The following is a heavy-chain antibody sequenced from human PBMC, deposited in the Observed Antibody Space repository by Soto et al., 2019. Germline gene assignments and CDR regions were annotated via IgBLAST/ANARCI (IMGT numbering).Heavy chain of an antibody. Sequence: GGSLILSCAASTSTFSNYAMTWVRQAPGKGLEWVSAISGSGSSTHYADSVKGRFFISRDNSKNTLYVQMHRLRVEDTAGYYCAQSGYGSGWYLAFEDWAQGS. CDR2: ISGSGSST. CDR3: AQSGYGSGWYLAFED. D-gene: IGHD6-19*01. J-gene: IGHJ4*02. V-gene: IGHV3-23*01. CDR1: TSTFSNYA.